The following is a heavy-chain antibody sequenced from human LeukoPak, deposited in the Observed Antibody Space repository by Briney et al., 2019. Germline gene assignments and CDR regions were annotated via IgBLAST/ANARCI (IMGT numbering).Heavy chain of an antibody. CDR3: ARDHSNDYDSSGYYYSY. CDR2: IYYSGST. Sequence: PSETLSLICTVSGGSISSYYWSWIRQPPGKGLEWIGYIYYSGSTNYNPSLKSRVTISVDTSKNQFSLKLSSVTAADTAVYYCARDHSNDYDSSGYYYSYWGQGTLVTVSS. J-gene: IGHJ4*02. D-gene: IGHD3-22*01. CDR1: GGSISSYY. V-gene: IGHV4-59*12.